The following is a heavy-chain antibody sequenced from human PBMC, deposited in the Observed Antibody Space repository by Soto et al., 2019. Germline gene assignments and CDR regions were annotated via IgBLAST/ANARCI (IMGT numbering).Heavy chain of an antibody. CDR1: CGSISSYY. J-gene: IGHJ5*02. V-gene: IGHV4-59*01. CDR3: ARLPAAMLPWFDP. D-gene: IGHD2-2*01. CDR2: IYYSGST. Sequence: SETLSLTCTVSCGSISSYYWSWIRQPPGKGLEWIGYIYYSGSTNYNPSLKSRVTISVDTSKNQFSLKLSSVTAADTAVYYCARLPAAMLPWFDPWGQGTLVTVS.